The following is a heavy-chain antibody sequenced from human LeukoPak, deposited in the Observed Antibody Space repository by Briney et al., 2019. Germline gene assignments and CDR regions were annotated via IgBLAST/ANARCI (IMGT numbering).Heavy chain of an antibody. Sequence: ASVKVSCKASGYTFTGYYMHWVRQAPGQGLEWMGWINPNSGGTNYAQEFQGRVTMTRDTSISTAYMELSRLRSDDTAVYYCARGNSRWLQLLGYWGQGTLVTVSS. CDR1: GYTFTGYY. V-gene: IGHV1-2*02. J-gene: IGHJ4*02. CDR3: ARGNSRWLQLLGY. CDR2: INPNSGGT. D-gene: IGHD5-24*01.